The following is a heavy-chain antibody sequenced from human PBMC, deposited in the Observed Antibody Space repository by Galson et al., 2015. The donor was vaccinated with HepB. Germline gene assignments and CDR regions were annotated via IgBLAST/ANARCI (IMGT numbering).Heavy chain of an antibody. CDR3: ARVGGATTLDYNYCYTDV. CDR2: MNPNSGNT. Sequence: SVKVSCKASGYTFTSYDINWVRQATGQGLEWMGWMNPNSGNTGYAQKFQGRVTMTRNTSISTAYMELSSLRSEDTAVYYCARVGGATTLDYNYCYTDVWGNGSTVTASS. CDR1: GYTFTSYD. V-gene: IGHV1-8*01. D-gene: IGHD1-26*01. J-gene: IGHJ6*03.